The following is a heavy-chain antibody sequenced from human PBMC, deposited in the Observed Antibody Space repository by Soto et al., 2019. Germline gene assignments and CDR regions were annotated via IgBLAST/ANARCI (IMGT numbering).Heavy chain of an antibody. Sequence: PGGSLRLSCAASGFTFSSYAMSWVRQAPGKGLEWVSAISGSGGSTYYADSVKGRFTISRDNSKNTLYLQMNSLRAEDTAVYYCAKAPGRITIFGVVPKGFDYYYGMDVRGQGTTVTVSS. CDR1: GFTFSSYA. J-gene: IGHJ6*02. CDR3: AKAPGRITIFGVVPKGFDYYYGMDV. V-gene: IGHV3-23*01. D-gene: IGHD3-3*01. CDR2: ISGSGGST.